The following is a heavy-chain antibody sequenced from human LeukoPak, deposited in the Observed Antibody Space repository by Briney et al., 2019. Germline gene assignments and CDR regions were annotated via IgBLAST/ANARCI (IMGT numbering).Heavy chain of an antibody. D-gene: IGHD1-7*01. V-gene: IGHV3-7*01. Sequence: GRSLRLSCAASGFTFSSYWMSWVRQAPGKGLEWVANIKQDGSEKYYVDSVKGRFTISRDNAKNSLYLQMNSLRAEDTAVYYCAREGFTGTSAFDIWGQGTMVTVSS. CDR3: AREGFTGTSAFDI. J-gene: IGHJ3*02. CDR1: GFTFSSYW. CDR2: IKQDGSEK.